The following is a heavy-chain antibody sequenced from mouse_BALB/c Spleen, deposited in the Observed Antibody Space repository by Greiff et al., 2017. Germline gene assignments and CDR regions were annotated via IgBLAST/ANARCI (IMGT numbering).Heavy chain of an antibody. CDR3: ARDRGGYSAMDY. J-gene: IGHJ4*01. Sequence: EVKLMESGGGLVKPGGSLKLSCAASGFTFSDYYMYWVRQTPEKRLEWVATISDGGSYTYYPDSVKGRFTISRDNAKNNLYLQMSSLKSEDTAMYYCARDRGGYSAMDYWGQGTSVTVSS. D-gene: IGHD1-1*02. V-gene: IGHV5-4*02. CDR1: GFTFSDYY. CDR2: ISDGGSYT.